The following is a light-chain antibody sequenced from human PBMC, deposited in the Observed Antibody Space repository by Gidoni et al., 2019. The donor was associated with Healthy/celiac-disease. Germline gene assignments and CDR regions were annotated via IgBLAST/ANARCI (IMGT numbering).Light chain of an antibody. Sequence: DIQMTQSPSSLSASVGDRVTITCRASQSISSYLNWYQQKPGKAPKLLIYAASSLQSGVPSRFSGSGSGTDFTRTISSLQPEDFATYYCQQSYSTPPAFXQXTRLEIK. J-gene: IGKJ5*01. CDR3: QQSYSTPPA. CDR1: QSISSY. CDR2: AAS. V-gene: IGKV1-39*01.